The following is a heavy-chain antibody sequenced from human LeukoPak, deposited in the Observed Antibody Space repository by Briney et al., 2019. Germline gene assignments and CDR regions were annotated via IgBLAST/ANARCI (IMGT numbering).Heavy chain of an antibody. Sequence: KPSETLSLTCTVSGGSISSSSYYWGWIRQPPGKGLEWIGSIYYSGSTNYNPSLKSRVTMSVDTSKNQFSLKLSSMTALDTAVYYCARTYSSSWYYFDYWGQGTLVTVSS. CDR3: ARTYSSSWYYFDY. CDR2: IYYSGST. J-gene: IGHJ4*02. CDR1: GGSISSSSYY. D-gene: IGHD6-13*01. V-gene: IGHV4-39*07.